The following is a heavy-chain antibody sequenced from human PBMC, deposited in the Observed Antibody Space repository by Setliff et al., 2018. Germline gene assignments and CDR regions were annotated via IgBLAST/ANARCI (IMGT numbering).Heavy chain of an antibody. V-gene: IGHV5-51*01. Sequence: PGESLTISCKGSGYSFTNYWIGWVRQMPGKGLEWMGIIYPGDSNTRYSPSFQGQVTISVDKSISTAYLQWSSLKAPDTAIYYCARQGCVSSDCQYYPYYYMDVWGKGTPVTVSS. CDR2: IYPGDSNT. CDR1: GYSFTNYW. J-gene: IGHJ6*03. D-gene: IGHD2-2*01. CDR3: ARQGCVSSDCQYYPYYYMDV.